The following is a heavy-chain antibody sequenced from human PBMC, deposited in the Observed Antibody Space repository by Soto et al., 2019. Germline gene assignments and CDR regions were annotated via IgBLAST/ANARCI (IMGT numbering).Heavy chain of an antibody. CDR1: VYTFTNYW. Sequence: GEPLKISCDASVYTFTNYWIGWVRQMTGTGLEWMGIIYPRDSDTRYSPSFQDQVTMSVDKSIGTAYLQWSSLKASDTAMYYCVRHSGKIGSSVGPSSFDYWGQGTLVTVSS. D-gene: IGHD6-13*01. V-gene: IGHV5-51*01. CDR2: IYPRDSDT. J-gene: IGHJ4*02. CDR3: VRHSGKIGSSVGPSSFDY.